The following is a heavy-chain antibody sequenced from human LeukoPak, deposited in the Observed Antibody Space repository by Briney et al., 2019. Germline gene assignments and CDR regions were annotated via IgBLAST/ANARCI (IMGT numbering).Heavy chain of an antibody. J-gene: IGHJ4*02. V-gene: IGHV4-59*01. CDR2: IYYSGST. CDR1: GGSISSYY. D-gene: IGHD3-10*01. Sequence: TPSETLSLTCTVPGGSISSYYWSWIRQPPGKGLEWIGYIYYSGSTNYNPSLKSRVTISIDTSKNQFSLKLSSVTAADTAVYYCARGGLWPDDWGQGTLVTVPS. CDR3: ARGGLWPDD.